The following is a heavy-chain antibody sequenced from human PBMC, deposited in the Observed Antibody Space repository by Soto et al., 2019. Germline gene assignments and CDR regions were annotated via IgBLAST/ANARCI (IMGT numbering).Heavy chain of an antibody. J-gene: IGHJ4*02. CDR1: GFTFSTYA. Sequence: GGSLRLSCAASGFTFSTYAMSWVRQAPGKGLEWVSSISGSGDSTYYADSVKGRFTISRDNSKNTLYLLMSSLRTEDTAVYYCAKFPGGSYPFYFDCWGQGTLVTVSS. CDR2: ISGSGDST. CDR3: AKFPGGSYPFYFDC. V-gene: IGHV3-23*01. D-gene: IGHD1-26*01.